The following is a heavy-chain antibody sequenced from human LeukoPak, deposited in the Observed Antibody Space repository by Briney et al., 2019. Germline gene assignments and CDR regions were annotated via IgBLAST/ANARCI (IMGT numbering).Heavy chain of an antibody. CDR3: ARAAGDYGDYDCFYYMDV. Sequence: GASVKVSCKASGYTFTGYYMHWVRQAPGQGLEWMGWINPTSGGTKYAQKFQGRVTMTRDTSISTAYMELNTLRSDDTAMYYCARAAGDYGDYDCFYYMDVWGKGTTVTISS. J-gene: IGHJ6*03. CDR2: INPTSGGT. V-gene: IGHV1-2*02. D-gene: IGHD4-17*01. CDR1: GYTFTGYY.